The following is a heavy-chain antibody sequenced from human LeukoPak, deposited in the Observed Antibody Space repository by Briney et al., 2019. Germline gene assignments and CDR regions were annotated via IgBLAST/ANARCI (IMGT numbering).Heavy chain of an antibody. CDR2: IYYSGST. Sequence: SETLSLTCTVSGGSISSYYWSWIRQPPGKGLEWIGYIYYSGSTNYNPSLKSRVTISVDTSKNQFSLKLSSVTAADTALYYCARHGSAMATFDCWGQGTLVTVSS. CDR1: GGSISSYY. CDR3: ARHGSAMATFDC. J-gene: IGHJ4*02. D-gene: IGHD2-2*01. V-gene: IGHV4-59*08.